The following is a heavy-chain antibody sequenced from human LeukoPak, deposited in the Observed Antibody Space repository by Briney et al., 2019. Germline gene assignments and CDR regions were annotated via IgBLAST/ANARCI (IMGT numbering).Heavy chain of an antibody. V-gene: IGHV3-48*04. CDR2: ITGSSDTI. J-gene: IGHJ4*02. CDR3: ARNADYGDSNPFDY. D-gene: IGHD4-17*01. CDR1: GFTFSIYS. Sequence: GRSLRLSCAASGFTFSIYSMNWVRQAPGEGLEWVSYITGSSDTIYYADSVKGRFTISRDNAKNTLYLQMNSLRAEDTAVYYCARNADYGDSNPFDYWGQGTLVTVSS.